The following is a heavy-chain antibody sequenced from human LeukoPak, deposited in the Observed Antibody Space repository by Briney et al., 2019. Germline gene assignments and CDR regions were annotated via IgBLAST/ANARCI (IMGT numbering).Heavy chain of an antibody. J-gene: IGHJ5*02. Sequence: ASVMVSCKASGYTFTGYYMHWVRQAPGQGLEWMGWINPNSGGTNYAQKFQGRVTMTRDTSISTAYMELSRLRSDDTAVYYCARDLATIFSPFDPWGQGTLVTVSS. CDR1: GYTFTGYY. V-gene: IGHV1-2*02. CDR3: ARDLATIFSPFDP. CDR2: INPNSGGT. D-gene: IGHD5-12*01.